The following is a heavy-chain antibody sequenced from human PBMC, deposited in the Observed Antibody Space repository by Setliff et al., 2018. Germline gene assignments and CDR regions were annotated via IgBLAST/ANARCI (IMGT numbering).Heavy chain of an antibody. CDR1: GDSMNDNH. J-gene: IGHJ4*02. V-gene: IGHV4-59*01. CDR3: ARDHGNWGFDY. D-gene: IGHD7-27*01. Sequence: SETLSLTCNVSGDSMNDNHWTWIRQPPGKGLEWIGYIYTSGSTNYKPSLKSRVTISVDTSKNQFSLKLSSVTAADTAVYYCARDHGNWGFDYWGQGTLVTVSS. CDR2: IYTSGST.